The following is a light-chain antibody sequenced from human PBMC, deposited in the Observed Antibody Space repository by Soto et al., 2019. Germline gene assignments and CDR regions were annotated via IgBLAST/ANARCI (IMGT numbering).Light chain of an antibody. Sequence: QSVLTQPPSASGTPGQRVTISCSGSSSNIGSNYVYWYQQLPGTAPKLLIYSNNQRPSGVPDRFSGSKSGTSASLAISGLRSEDEADYYCAAWDDSLSGPWVFGVGTKLTVL. CDR3: AAWDDSLSGPWV. CDR1: SSNIGSNY. V-gene: IGLV1-47*02. J-gene: IGLJ3*02. CDR2: SNN.